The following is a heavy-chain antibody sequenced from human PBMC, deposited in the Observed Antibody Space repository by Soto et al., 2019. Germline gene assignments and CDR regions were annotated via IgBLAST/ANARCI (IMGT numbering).Heavy chain of an antibody. J-gene: IGHJ6*02. V-gene: IGHV4-61*01. CDR2: IHSSGST. CDR3: AILTKPTAVTTAFRGGYGLDV. Sequence: PSETLSLTCNVSGGSVSSGNYVWSWIRQPPGKGLEWIGYIHSSGSTNYNPSLKSRVTISADTSRNQFSLRLTSVTAADTAVYYCAILTKPTAVTTAFRGGYGLDVWGQGTTVTVSS. CDR1: GGSVSSGNYV. D-gene: IGHD4-17*01.